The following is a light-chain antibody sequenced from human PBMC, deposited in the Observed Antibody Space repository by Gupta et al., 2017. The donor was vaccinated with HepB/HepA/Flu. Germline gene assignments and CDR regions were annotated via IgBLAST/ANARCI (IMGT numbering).Light chain of an antibody. J-gene: IGKJ3*01. CDR1: QSVVYSSNNKNY. Sequence: DIVKAQSPDSLSVSLGERATINCKSSQSVVYSSNNKNYFSWYQQKPGQTPNLLSDWASTRESGVPYRGSGSGSGTHITLTSSSLQAEDVAVYYCQQGASTQFTFGQGTKVEIK. V-gene: IGKV4-1*01. CDR3: QQGASTQFT. CDR2: WAS.